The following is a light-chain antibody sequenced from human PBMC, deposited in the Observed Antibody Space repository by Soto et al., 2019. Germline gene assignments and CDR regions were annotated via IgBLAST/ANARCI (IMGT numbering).Light chain of an antibody. CDR1: SSNIGRNY. Sequence: QSVLTQPPSASGTPGQRVTISCSGSSSNIGRNYVYWYQQLPGTASKLLIYSNNQRPSGVPDRFSGSKSGTSASLAISGLRSEDEADYYCAAWDDSLSALVFGGGTKVTVL. V-gene: IGLV1-47*02. CDR3: AAWDDSLSALV. J-gene: IGLJ3*02. CDR2: SNN.